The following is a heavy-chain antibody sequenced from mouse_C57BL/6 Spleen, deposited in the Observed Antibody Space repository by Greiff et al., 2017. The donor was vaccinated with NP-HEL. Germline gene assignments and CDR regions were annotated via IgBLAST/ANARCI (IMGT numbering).Heavy chain of an antibody. J-gene: IGHJ1*03. Sequence: QVHVKQSGAELVKPGASVKLSCKASGYTFTEYTIHWVKQRSGQGLEWIGWFYPGSGSIKYNEKFKDKATLTADKSSSTVYMELSRLTSEDSAVYFCARHEDPRYDYDSDWYFDVWGTGTTVTVSS. CDR1: GYTFTEYT. V-gene: IGHV1-62-2*01. D-gene: IGHD2-4*01. CDR3: ARHEDPRYDYDSDWYFDV. CDR2: FYPGSGSI.